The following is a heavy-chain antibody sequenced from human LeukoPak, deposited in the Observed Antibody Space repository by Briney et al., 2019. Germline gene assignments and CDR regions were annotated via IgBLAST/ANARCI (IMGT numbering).Heavy chain of an antibody. CDR2: IYYSGST. J-gene: IGHJ6*03. V-gene: IGHV4-59*01. Sequence: SETLSLTCTVSGGSISSYYWSWIRQPPGKGLEWIGYIYYSGSTNYNPSLKSRVTISVDTSKNQFSLKLSSVTAADTAVYYCARESSGWFHYYYYMDVWGKGTTVTVSS. CDR1: GGSISSYY. CDR3: ARESSGWFHYYYYMDV. D-gene: IGHD6-19*01.